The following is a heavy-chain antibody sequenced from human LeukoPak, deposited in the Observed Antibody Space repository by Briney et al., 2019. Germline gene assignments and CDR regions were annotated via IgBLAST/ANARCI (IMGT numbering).Heavy chain of an antibody. CDR2: INPSGGST. CDR1: GYTFTSYY. J-gene: IGHJ5*02. V-gene: IGHV1-46*01. CDR3: ARGSSSEASGP. D-gene: IGHD6-6*01. Sequence: ASVKVSCKACGYTFTSYYMHWVRQAPGQWLEWMGIINPSGGSTSYAQKFQGRVTMTRDTSTSTVYMELSSLRSEDTAVYYCARGSSSEASGPWGQGTLVTVSS.